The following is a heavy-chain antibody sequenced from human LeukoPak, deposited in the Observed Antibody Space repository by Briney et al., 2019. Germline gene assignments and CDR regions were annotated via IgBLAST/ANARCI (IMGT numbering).Heavy chain of an antibody. CDR1: GFTFSHYS. J-gene: IGHJ4*02. Sequence: GGSLRRSCAASGFTFSHYSMHWVRQAPGKGLEYVSAINSNGDDTYYVNSVKGRFTISRDNSKNTLYLQMGSLRAEDMAVYYCARDPGRSPDYWGQGTLVTVSS. D-gene: IGHD1-26*01. V-gene: IGHV3-64*01. CDR2: INSNGDDT. CDR3: ARDPGRSPDY.